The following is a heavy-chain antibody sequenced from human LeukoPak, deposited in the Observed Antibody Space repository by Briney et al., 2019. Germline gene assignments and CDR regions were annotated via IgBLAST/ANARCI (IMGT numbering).Heavy chain of an antibody. Sequence: ASVKVSCKASGYTFTSYGISWVRQAPGQGLEWMGWISAYNGNTNYAQKLQGRVTMTTDTSTSTAYMELRSLRSDDTAVYSCAKDAYDYGDSTPDYWGQGTLVTVSS. J-gene: IGHJ4*02. CDR1: GYTFTSYG. D-gene: IGHD4-17*01. CDR2: ISAYNGNT. V-gene: IGHV1-18*01. CDR3: AKDAYDYGDSTPDY.